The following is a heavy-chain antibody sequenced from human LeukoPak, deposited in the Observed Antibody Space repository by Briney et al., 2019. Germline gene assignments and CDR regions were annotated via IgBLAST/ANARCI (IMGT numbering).Heavy chain of an antibody. V-gene: IGHV3-23*01. J-gene: IGHJ4*02. CDR1: GFTFSNYA. D-gene: IGHD5-24*01. CDR3: AKGGPQFFDY. Sequence: GGSLRLSCVASGFTFSNYAMTWVRQAPGKGLEWVSTISGSGSTTNYADSVKGRFTISRDSSKSTLYLQMNSLRAEDTVVYFCAKGGPQFFDYWGQGSLVTVSS. CDR2: ISGSGSTT.